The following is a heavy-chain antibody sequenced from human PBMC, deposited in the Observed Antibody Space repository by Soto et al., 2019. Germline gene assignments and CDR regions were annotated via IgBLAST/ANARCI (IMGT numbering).Heavy chain of an antibody. D-gene: IGHD3-22*01. CDR1: GYTFTSYG. V-gene: IGHV1-18*04. CDR2: ISAYNGNT. CDR3: ARAGWVTYYYDSSGYYHFDC. J-gene: IGHJ4*02. Sequence: GASVKVSCKASGYTFTSYGISWVRQAPGQGLEWMGWISAYNGNTNYAQKLQGRVTMTTDTSTSTAYMELRSLRSDDTAVYYCARAGWVTYYYDSSGYYHFDCWGQGTLVTVSS.